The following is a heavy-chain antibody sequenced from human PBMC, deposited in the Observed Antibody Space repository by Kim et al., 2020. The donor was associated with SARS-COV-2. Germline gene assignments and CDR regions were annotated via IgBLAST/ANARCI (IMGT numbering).Heavy chain of an antibody. CDR3: ARKGYYYGSGRRYFDY. Sequence: SETLSLTCAVYGGSFSGYYWSWIRQPPGKGLEWIGEINHSGSTNYNPSLKSRVTISVDTSKNQFSLKLSSVTAADTAVYYCARKGYYYGSGRRYFDYGG. D-gene: IGHD3-10*01. CDR2: INHSGST. V-gene: IGHV4-34*01. J-gene: IGHJ4*01. CDR1: GGSFSGYY.